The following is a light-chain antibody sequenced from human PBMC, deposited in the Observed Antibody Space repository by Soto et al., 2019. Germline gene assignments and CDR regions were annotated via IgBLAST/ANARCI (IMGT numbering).Light chain of an antibody. CDR3: SSYTSSNNRV. CDR2: EVS. J-gene: IGLJ3*02. Sequence: QSVLTQPASVSGSPGQSITISCTGTSSDIGSYNYVSWYQQHPGKAHKVMIFEVSNRPSGVSNRFSVSKSGNTASLTISGLQAEDEADYHCSSYTSSNNRVFGGGTQRTVL. V-gene: IGLV2-14*01. CDR1: SSDIGSYNY.